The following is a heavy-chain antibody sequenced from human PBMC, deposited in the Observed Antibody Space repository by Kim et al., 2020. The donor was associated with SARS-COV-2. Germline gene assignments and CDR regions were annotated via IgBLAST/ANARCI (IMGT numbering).Heavy chain of an antibody. CDR3: ASPRYYYGSGSFDY. V-gene: IGHV3-21*01. D-gene: IGHD3-10*01. Sequence: ADAVKGRFTTSRDNAKNSLYLQMNSLRAEDTAVYYCASPRYYYGSGSFDYWGQGTLVTVSS. J-gene: IGHJ4*02.